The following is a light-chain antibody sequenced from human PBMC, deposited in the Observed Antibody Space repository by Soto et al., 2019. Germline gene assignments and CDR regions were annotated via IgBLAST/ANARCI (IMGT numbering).Light chain of an antibody. Sequence: EILMTQSPATLSVSPGGRATLSCRASRSVTTNLAWHQQKPGQAPRLLIYGASTRATGIPARFSGSGSGTEFTLTISSLQSEDFAVYYCQQYNNWPPVTFGQGTKVDIK. CDR1: RSVTTN. V-gene: IGKV3-15*01. CDR3: QQYNNWPPVT. CDR2: GAS. J-gene: IGKJ1*01.